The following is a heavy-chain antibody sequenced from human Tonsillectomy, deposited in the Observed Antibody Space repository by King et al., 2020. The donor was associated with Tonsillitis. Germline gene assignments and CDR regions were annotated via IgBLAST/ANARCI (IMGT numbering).Heavy chain of an antibody. CDR2: IKHSGST. D-gene: IGHD2-2*01. CDR3: ATSTTYHSPDCSSSSCPNWFDP. J-gene: IGHJ5*02. Sequence: VQLQQWGAGLLKPSETLSLTCAVYGGSFSGYSWGWIRQPPGKGLEWVGEIKHSGSTNYKPSLKSRGTLSVEPSKNQFSLKLSSVTAADTAVYYCATSTTYHSPDCSSSSCPNWFDPWGQGTLVTVSS. V-gene: IGHV4-34*01. CDR1: GGSFSGYS.